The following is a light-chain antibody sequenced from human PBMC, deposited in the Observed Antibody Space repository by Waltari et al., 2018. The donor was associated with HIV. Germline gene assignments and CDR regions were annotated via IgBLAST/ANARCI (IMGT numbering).Light chain of an antibody. Sequence: QSVLTQPPSASGTTGQRVTISCSGSSPNIGSNTVNWYQQPPGTAPNLLIYSNNQRPSGVPDRFSGSKSGTSASLAISGLQSEDEADYYCAAWDDSLAWVFGGGTKLTVL. CDR2: SNN. J-gene: IGLJ3*02. CDR3: AAWDDSLAWV. V-gene: IGLV1-44*01. CDR1: SPNIGSNT.